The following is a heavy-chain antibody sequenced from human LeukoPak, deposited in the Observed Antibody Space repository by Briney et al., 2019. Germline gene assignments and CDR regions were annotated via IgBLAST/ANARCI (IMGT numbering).Heavy chain of an antibody. CDR2: IYTSGST. D-gene: IGHD1-1*01. CDR3: ARVPGHIHWNYFDY. CDR1: GGSISSGSYY. J-gene: IGHJ4*02. V-gene: IGHV4-61*02. Sequence: KASKTLSLTCTVSGGSISSGSYYWSWIRQPAGKGLEWIGRIYTSGSTNYNPSLKSRVTISVDTSKNQFSLKLSSVTAADAAVYYCARVPGHIHWNYFDYWGQGTLVTVSS.